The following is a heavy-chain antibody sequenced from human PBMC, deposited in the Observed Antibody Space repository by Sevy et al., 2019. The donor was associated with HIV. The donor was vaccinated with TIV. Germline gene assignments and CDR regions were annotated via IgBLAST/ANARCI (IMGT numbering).Heavy chain of an antibody. V-gene: IGHV4-59*01. D-gene: IGHD2-15*01. CDR2: IYYSGST. Sequence: SETLSLTCTVSGGSISSYYWSWIRQPPGKGLESIGYIYYSGSTNYNPSLKSRVTISVDTSKNQFSLKLSSVTAADTAVYYCAREYQGGLDYWGQGTLVTVSS. J-gene: IGHJ4*02. CDR1: GGSISSYY. CDR3: AREYQGGLDY.